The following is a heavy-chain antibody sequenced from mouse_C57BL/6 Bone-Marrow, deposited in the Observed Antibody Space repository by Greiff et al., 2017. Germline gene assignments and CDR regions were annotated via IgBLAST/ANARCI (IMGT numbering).Heavy chain of an antibody. D-gene: IGHD4-1*01. V-gene: IGHV1-55*01. CDR2: IYPGSGST. CDR1: GYTFTSYW. Sequence: VQLQQSGAELVKPGASVKMSCKASGYTFTSYWITWVKQRPGQGLEWIGDIYPGSGSTNYNEKFKSKATLTVDTSSSTAYMQLSSLTSEDSAVYYCARSRTGPYYYAMDYWGQGTSVTVSS. J-gene: IGHJ4*01. CDR3: ARSRTGPYYYAMDY.